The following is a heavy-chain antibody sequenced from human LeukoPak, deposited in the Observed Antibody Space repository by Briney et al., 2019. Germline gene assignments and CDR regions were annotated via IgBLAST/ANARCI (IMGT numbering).Heavy chain of an antibody. CDR3: ARDMSRTYYDFSVRWFDP. V-gene: IGHV1-69*05. Sequence: ASVKVSCKAPGGTFSSYAINWVRKAPGQGLEWLGGIIPIFGTANYAKKSQGRVTITTDESTSTAYMELSSLRSEDTAVYYCARDMSRTYYDFSVRWFDPWGQGTLVTVSS. J-gene: IGHJ5*02. D-gene: IGHD3-3*01. CDR2: IIPIFGTA. CDR1: GGTFSSYA.